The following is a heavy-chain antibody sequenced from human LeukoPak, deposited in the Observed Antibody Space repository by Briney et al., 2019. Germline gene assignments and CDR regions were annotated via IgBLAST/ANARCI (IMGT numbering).Heavy chain of an antibody. J-gene: IGHJ5*02. D-gene: IGHD5-18*01. CDR2: INHSGST. V-gene: IGHV4-39*07. CDR3: AKGAGGFSYYNWFDP. CDR1: GGSISSSSYY. Sequence: SETLSLTCTVSGGSISSSSYYWGWIRQPPGKGLEWIGEINHSGSTNYIPSLKSRVTISLDTSKNQFSLKLASVTAADTAIYYCAKGAGGFSYYNWFDPWGQGTLVTVSS.